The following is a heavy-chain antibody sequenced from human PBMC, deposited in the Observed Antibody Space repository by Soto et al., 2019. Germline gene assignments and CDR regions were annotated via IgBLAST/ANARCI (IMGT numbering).Heavy chain of an antibody. CDR2: IVPIYRTA. Sequence: ASVKVSCKASGGTFSSYRFNWVRQARGQGLEWLGGIVPIYRTADYAQKFQGRVTITADESTRTVYLELSSLKSQDTALYYCARDSGAKLRSSWGQGTLVTVYS. CDR3: ARDSGAKLRSS. V-gene: IGHV1-69*13. J-gene: IGHJ4*02. D-gene: IGHD6-19*01. CDR1: GGTFSSYR.